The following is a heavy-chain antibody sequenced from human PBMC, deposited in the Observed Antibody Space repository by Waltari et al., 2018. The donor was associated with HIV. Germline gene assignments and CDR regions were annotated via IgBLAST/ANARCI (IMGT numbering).Heavy chain of an antibody. J-gene: IGHJ4*02. CDR1: GFHAARYR. CDR2: ISGSSSLI. Sequence: EVPLVGSGGGLVQPGGSLRPPCAASGFHAARYRMNWVRQAPGEGLEWVSYISGSSSLIYYADAVKGRFSISRDNAENSLYLQMNSLRAEDTAVYFCAREMPTVYTDFWGQGTLVTVSS. V-gene: IGHV3-48*01. D-gene: IGHD4-4*01. CDR3: AREMPTVYTDF.